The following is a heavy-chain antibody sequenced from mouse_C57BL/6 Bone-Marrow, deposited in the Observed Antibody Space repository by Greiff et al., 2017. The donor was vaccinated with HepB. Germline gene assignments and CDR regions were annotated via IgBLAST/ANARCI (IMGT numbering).Heavy chain of an antibody. CDR2: ISNGGGST. CDR3: ARQQLRLGFAY. Sequence: EVHLVESGGGLVQPGGSLKLSCAASGFTFSDYYMYWVRQTPEKRLEWVAYISNGGGSTYYPDTVKGRFTISRDNAKNTLYLQMSRLKSEDTAMYYCARQQLRLGFAYWGQGTLVTVSA. V-gene: IGHV5-12*01. CDR1: GFTFSDYY. J-gene: IGHJ3*01. D-gene: IGHD3-2*02.